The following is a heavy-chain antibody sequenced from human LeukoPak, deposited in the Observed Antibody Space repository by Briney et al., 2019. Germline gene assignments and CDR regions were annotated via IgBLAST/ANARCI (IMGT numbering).Heavy chain of an antibody. J-gene: IGHJ6*02. D-gene: IGHD1-26*01. CDR1: GYTFTSYG. CDR3: ARDSAGSPGDYYYYYYGMDV. CDR2: ISAYNGNT. Sequence: ASVKVSCKASGYTFTSYGISWVRQAPGQGLEWMGWISAYNGNTNYAQKLQGRVTMTTDTSTSTAYMELRSLRSDDTAVYYCARDSAGSPGDYYYYYYGMDVWGQGTTVTVSS. V-gene: IGHV1-18*01.